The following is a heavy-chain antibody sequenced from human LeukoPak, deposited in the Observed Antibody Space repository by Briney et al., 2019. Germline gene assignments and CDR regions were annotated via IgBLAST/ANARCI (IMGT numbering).Heavy chain of an antibody. CDR1: GFKFDDYW. D-gene: IGHD6-19*01. CDR3: VPGGLAVSGIDY. V-gene: IGHV3-7*01. CDR2: IKEDGSES. Sequence: GGSLRLSCATSGFKFDDYWMTWVRQAPGKGLEWVASIKEDGSESHYVGSVKGRFTISRDNTKSSLYLQLNSLRAEDTAVYYCVPGGLAVSGIDYWGQGALVTVSS. J-gene: IGHJ4*02.